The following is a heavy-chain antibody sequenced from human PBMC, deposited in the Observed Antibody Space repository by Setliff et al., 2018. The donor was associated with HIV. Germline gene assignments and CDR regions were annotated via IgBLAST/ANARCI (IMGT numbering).Heavy chain of an antibody. V-gene: IGHV3-30*03. D-gene: IGHD2-2*01. CDR3: ARGHRTSDAFDV. Sequence: LRLSCAASGITFSTNAMHWVRQVPGKGLQWVAVIAHDGGTQYYADSVLGRFTISRDNSKNTLDLQMNSLRVDDTAIYYCARGHRTSDAFDVWGQGTMVTV. CDR1: GITFSTNA. CDR2: IAHDGGTQ. J-gene: IGHJ3*01.